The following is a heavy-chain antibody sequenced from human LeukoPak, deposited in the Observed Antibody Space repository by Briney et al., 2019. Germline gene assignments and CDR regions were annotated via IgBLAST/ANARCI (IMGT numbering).Heavy chain of an antibody. CDR2: IYYSGST. D-gene: IGHD2-2*01. CDR1: GGSISSYY. Sequence: SETLSLTCTVSGGSISSYYWSWIRQPPGKGLEWIGDIYYSGSTNYNPSLKSRVTISVDTSKNQFSLKLSSVTAADTAAYYCARDYCSSTSCYRYFDLWGRGTLVTVSS. V-gene: IGHV4-59*01. J-gene: IGHJ2*01. CDR3: ARDYCSSTSCYRYFDL.